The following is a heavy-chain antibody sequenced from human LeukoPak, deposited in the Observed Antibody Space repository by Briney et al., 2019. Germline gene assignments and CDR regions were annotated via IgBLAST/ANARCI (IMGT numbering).Heavy chain of an antibody. V-gene: IGHV1-2*02. CDR1: GYPFIDYY. CDR2: INPNTGDT. CDR3: ASKGAGHCYDASCMGSFDL. J-gene: IGHJ3*01. Sequence: ASVKVSCKASGYPFIDYYLHWVRQAPGQGLEWMGCINPNTGDTNSAQNFQGRVIMTRDTSITTAYMELSRLKSDDTALYYCASKGAGHCYDASCMGSFDLWGQGTAVAVSS. D-gene: IGHD2-15*01.